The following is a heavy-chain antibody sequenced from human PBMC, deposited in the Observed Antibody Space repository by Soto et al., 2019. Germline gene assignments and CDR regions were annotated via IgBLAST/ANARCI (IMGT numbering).Heavy chain of an antibody. V-gene: IGHV4-34*01. J-gene: IGHJ5*02. CDR2: INHSGST. CDR3: AREVVVRGVITMTFWFDP. CDR1: GGSFSGYY. Sequence: QVQLQQWGAGLLKPSETLCLNCAVYGGSFSGYYWSWIRQPPGKGLEWIGEINHSGSTNYNPSLKSRVTISVDTSKNQFSLKLSSVTAADTAVYSCAREVVVRGVITMTFWFDPWGQVTLVTVSS. D-gene: IGHD3-10*01.